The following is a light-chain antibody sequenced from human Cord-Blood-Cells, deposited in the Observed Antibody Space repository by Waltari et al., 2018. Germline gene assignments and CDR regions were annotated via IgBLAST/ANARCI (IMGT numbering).Light chain of an antibody. V-gene: IGLV3-27*01. Sequence: SYELTQPSSVSVSPGQTPRTTCSGDVLATKYARWFQQKPGQAPVLVIYKDSGRPSGIPERFSGSSSGTTVTLTISGAQVEDEADYYCYSAADNNWVFGGGTKLTVL. CDR2: KDS. CDR3: YSAADNNWV. J-gene: IGLJ3*02. CDR1: VLATKY.